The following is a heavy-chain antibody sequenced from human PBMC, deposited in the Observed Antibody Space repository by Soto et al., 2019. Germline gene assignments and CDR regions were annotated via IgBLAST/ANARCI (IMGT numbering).Heavy chain of an antibody. CDR2: TYYRSKWYN. Sequence: SQTLSLTCAISGDSVSSNSAAWNWIRQSPSRGLEWLGRTYYRSKWYNDYAVSVKSRITINPDTPKNQFSLQLNSVTPEDTAVYSCASVTITLLGVDQYGMDVWGQGTTVTVSS. D-gene: IGHD3-3*01. V-gene: IGHV6-1*01. CDR1: GDSVSSNSAA. CDR3: ASVTITLLGVDQYGMDV. J-gene: IGHJ6*02.